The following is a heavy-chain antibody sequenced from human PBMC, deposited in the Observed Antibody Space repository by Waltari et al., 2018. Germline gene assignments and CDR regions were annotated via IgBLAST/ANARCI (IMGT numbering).Heavy chain of an antibody. J-gene: IGHJ4*02. CDR3: ARERRGQSGWYYFDF. V-gene: IGHV3-7*01. Sequence: EVQLVESGGGLVQPGGSLRLSCAASGISFSSFWMTWVRQAPGKGLEWVANIKKDGSGEYYGDSVKGRFTISKYNAKNSLYLQMNSLRAEDTAVYFCARERRGQSGWYYFDFWGQGSLVTVSS. CDR1: GISFSSFW. D-gene: IGHD6-19*01. CDR2: IKKDGSGE.